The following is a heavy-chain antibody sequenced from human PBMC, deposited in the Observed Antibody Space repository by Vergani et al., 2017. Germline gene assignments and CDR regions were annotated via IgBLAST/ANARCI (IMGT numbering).Heavy chain of an antibody. CDR2: ISPNSGGT. CDR3: ARSCGTNTCSNAGTQYYYYYYLDI. V-gene: IGHV1-2*02. D-gene: IGHD2-8*01. J-gene: IGHJ6*03. Sequence: QVQLVQSGAEMKKPGASVKVSCKASGYTFTGYYIHWVRQAPGQALEWMGRISPNSGGTNYAQKFQGRVTMTRDTSISTAYMELSRLRSDDTAVYYCARSCGTNTCSNAGTQYYYYYYLDIWGKGTTVTVSS. CDR1: GYTFTGYY.